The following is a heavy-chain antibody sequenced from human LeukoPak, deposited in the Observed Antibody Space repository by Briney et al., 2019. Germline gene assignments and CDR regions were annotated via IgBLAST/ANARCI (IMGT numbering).Heavy chain of an antibody. CDR1: GGSFSGYY. Sequence: SETLSLTCAVYGGSFSGYYWSWIRQPPGKGLEWIGEINHSGSTNYNPSLKSRVTISVDTSKNQFSLKLSSVTAADTAVYYCARRRDTWFGELLSYFQHWGQGTLVTVSS. CDR3: ARRRDTWFGELLSYFQH. CDR2: INHSGST. V-gene: IGHV4-34*01. J-gene: IGHJ1*01. D-gene: IGHD3-10*01.